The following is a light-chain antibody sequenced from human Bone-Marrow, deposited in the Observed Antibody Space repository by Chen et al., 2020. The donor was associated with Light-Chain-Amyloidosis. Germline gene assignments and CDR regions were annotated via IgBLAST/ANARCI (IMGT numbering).Light chain of an antibody. CDR3: ATWDSSLTVWM. J-gene: IGLJ3*02. CDR1: NSNIGMNY. Sequence: QSVLTQPPSVSAAPGQRVTIPSSGSNSNIGMNYVSWYQQLPGTSPKLLIYENNQRPSEIPDRFSGSKSGTSATLGVAGLQTGDEADYYCATWDSSLTVWMFGGGTKLTVL. V-gene: IGLV1-51*02. CDR2: ENN.